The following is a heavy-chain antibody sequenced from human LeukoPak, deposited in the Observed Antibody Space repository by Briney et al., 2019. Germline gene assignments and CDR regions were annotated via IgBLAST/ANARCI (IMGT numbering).Heavy chain of an antibody. CDR3: ANYCGGDCYEVDY. CDR1: GFTFSSYG. CDR2: IRYDGSNK. J-gene: IGHJ4*02. D-gene: IGHD2-21*01. V-gene: IGHV3-30*02. Sequence: GALRLSCAASGFTFSSYGMHWVRQAPGKGLEWVAFIRYDGSNKYYADSVKGRFTISRDNSKNTLYLQMNSLRAEDTAVYYCANYCGGDCYEVDYWGQGTLVTVSS.